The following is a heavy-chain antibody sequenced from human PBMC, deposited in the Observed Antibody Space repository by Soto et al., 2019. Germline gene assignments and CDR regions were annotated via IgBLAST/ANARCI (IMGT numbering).Heavy chain of an antibody. Sequence: QLHLQESGPGIVKPSETLSLTCTVSGGSISSSSHYWGWIRQPPGKGREWIGSIFYSGSTSYNPSLKSRVTIAVDTPKNQFSLKLSSVTAADTAVYYCARRASYDILTGYYHFDYWGQGTLVTVSS. CDR3: ARRASYDILTGYYHFDY. D-gene: IGHD3-9*01. J-gene: IGHJ4*02. CDR2: IFYSGST. CDR1: GGSISSSSHY. V-gene: IGHV4-39*01.